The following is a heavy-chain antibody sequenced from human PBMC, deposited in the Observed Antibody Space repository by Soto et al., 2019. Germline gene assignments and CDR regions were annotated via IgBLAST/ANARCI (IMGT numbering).Heavy chain of an antibody. Sequence: QVQLVESGGGVVQPGRSLRLSCAASGFTFSSYGMHWVRQAPGKGLEWVAVIWYDGSNKYYADSVKGRFTISRDNSKNTLYLQMNSLRAEDTGVDYCARGGTNYYYYYGMDVWGQGTTVTVSS. CDR2: IWYDGSNK. CDR1: GFTFSSYG. D-gene: IGHD3-16*01. V-gene: IGHV3-33*01. CDR3: ARGGTNYYYYYGMDV. J-gene: IGHJ6*02.